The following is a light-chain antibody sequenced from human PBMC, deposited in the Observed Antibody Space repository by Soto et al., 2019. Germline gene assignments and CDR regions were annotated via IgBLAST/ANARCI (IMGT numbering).Light chain of an antibody. Sequence: EIVLTQSPATLSLSPGERATLSCRASQSVSSYLAWYQQKPGQPPRLLIYDASNRATGIPARFSGSGSGTDFPLTISSLEPEDFAIYYCQQRNNWPIFTFGPGTKVDMK. CDR3: QQRNNWPIFT. J-gene: IGKJ3*01. CDR2: DAS. V-gene: IGKV3-11*01. CDR1: QSVSSY.